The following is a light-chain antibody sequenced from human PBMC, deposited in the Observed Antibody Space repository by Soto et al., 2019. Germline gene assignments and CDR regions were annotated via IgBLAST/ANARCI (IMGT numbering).Light chain of an antibody. CDR2: KAS. CDR1: QSISTW. CDR3: QQYNSYS. V-gene: IGKV1-5*03. Sequence: DIQMTQSPSTLSASVGDRVIITCRASQSISTWLAWYQQRPGQAPNLLIYKASTLQSGVPSRFSGSGSGTEFTLTISSLQPDDFATYYCQQYNSYSFGQGTKVDIK. J-gene: IGKJ1*01.